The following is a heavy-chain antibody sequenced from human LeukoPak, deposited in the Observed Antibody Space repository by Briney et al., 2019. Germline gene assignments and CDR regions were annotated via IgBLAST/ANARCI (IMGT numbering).Heavy chain of an antibody. V-gene: IGHV1-46*01. CDR3: ARDMTTVTTYHYYYYYMDV. Sequence: ASVKVSCKASGYTFTSYYMHWVRQAPGQGLEWMGIINPTGGSTSYAQKFQGRVTMTRDMSTSTVYMELSSLRSEDTAVYYCARDMTTVTTYHYYYYYMDVWGKGTTVTISS. CDR1: GYTFTSYY. D-gene: IGHD4-17*01. J-gene: IGHJ6*03. CDR2: INPTGGST.